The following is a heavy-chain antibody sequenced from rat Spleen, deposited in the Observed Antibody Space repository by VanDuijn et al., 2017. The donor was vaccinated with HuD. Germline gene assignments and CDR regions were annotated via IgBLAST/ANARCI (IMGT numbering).Heavy chain of an antibody. CDR2: INYDGVIT. V-gene: IGHV5-20*01. J-gene: IGHJ4*01. D-gene: IGHD1-5*01. CDR3: VRQGYRYNLTRVMDA. CDR1: GFTFSDYY. Sequence: EVQLVESGGGLVQPGRSLKLSCAASGFTFSDYYMAWVRQAPTKGLEWVASINYDGVITYYRDSVKGRFTISRDNAKSSLYLQMDSLRSEDTATYYCVRQGYRYNLTRVMDAWGQGTSVTVSS.